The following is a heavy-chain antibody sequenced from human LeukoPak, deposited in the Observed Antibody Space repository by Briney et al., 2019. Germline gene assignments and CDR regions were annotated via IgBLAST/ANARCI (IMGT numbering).Heavy chain of an antibody. J-gene: IGHJ4*02. D-gene: IGHD3-3*01. CDR1: GGSISSGSYY. V-gene: IGHV4-61*02. CDR2: IYTTGST. CDR3: ARASYYDFWSGYLPDY. Sequence: SQTLSLTCTVSGGSISSGSYYWSWIRQPAGKGLEWIGRIYTTGSTIYSPSLKSRVTISVDTSKNQFSLKLSSVTAADTAVYYCARASYYDFWSGYLPDYWGQGTLVTVSS.